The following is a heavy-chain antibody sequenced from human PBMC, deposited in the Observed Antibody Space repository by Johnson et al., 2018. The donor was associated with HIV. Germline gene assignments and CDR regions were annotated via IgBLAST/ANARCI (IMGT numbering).Heavy chain of an antibody. J-gene: IGHJ3*02. D-gene: IGHD1-26*01. CDR1: GFTFSDYD. Sequence: QMLLVESGGGLVKPGGSLRLSCAASGFTFSDYDMSWIRQAPGKGLEWVSYISSSGSTIYYADSVKGRFTISRDNAKNSLYLQMNSLRAEDTALYYCAKDMSVGASPVAFDIWGQGTMVTVSS. V-gene: IGHV3-11*01. CDR2: ISSSGSTI. CDR3: AKDMSVGASPVAFDI.